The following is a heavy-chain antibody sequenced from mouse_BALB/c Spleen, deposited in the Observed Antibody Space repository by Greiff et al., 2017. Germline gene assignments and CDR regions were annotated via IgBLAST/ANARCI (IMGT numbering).Heavy chain of an antibody. D-gene: IGHD2-4*01. Sequence: EVKLVESGGGLVQPGGSLRLSCATSGFTFTDYYMSWVRQPPGKALEWLGFIRNKANGYTTEYSASVKGRFTISRDNSQSILYLQMNTLRAEDSATYYCARVYYDYDGWYFDVWGAGTTVTVSS. CDR2: IRNKANGYTT. CDR1: GFTFTDYY. V-gene: IGHV7-3*02. CDR3: ARVYYDYDGWYFDV. J-gene: IGHJ1*01.